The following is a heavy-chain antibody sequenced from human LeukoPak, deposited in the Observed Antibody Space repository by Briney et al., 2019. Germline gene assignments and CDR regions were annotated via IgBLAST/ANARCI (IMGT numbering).Heavy chain of an antibody. Sequence: SETLSLTCSVSSGSISSSSYYWGWIRQPPGKGLEWIGSIYYSGSTYYNPSLKSRVTISVDTSRNQFSLKLSSVTAADTAVYYCARGYYYMDVWGNGTTVTVSS. CDR3: ARGYYYMDV. CDR1: SGSISSSSYY. CDR2: IYYSGST. J-gene: IGHJ6*03. V-gene: IGHV4-39*07.